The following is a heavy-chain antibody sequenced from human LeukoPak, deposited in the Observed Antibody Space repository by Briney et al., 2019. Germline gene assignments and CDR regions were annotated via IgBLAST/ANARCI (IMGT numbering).Heavy chain of an antibody. CDR2: INYSGST. CDR3: ATTIAAAGPVDY. CDR1: GGSISTYY. V-gene: IGHV4-30-4*01. D-gene: IGHD6-13*01. J-gene: IGHJ4*02. Sequence: PSVTLSFTCTVSGGSISTYYWSWLRQPPGKGRVWSGYINYSGSTYYNPSLKSRVTISVDTSKYQFSLKLSSVTAADTAGYYCATTIAAAGPVDYWGQGTLVTVSS.